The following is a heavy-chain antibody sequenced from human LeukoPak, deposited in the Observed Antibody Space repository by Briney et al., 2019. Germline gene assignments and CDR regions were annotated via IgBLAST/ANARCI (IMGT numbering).Heavy chain of an antibody. CDR1: GFTFSSYW. V-gene: IGHV3-7*03. CDR2: IKQDGSEK. J-gene: IGHJ6*02. CDR3: AAEIYYYYGMDV. Sequence: GGSLRLSCAASGFTFSSYWMTWVRQAPGKGLEWVANIKQDGSEKYYVDSVKGRFTISRDNAKNSLYLQMNSLRAEDTAVYYCAAEIYYYYGMDVWDQGTTVTVSS.